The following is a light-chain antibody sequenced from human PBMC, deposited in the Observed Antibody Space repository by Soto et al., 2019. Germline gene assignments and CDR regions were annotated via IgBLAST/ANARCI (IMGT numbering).Light chain of an antibody. J-gene: IGKJ2*01. CDR2: DAS. CDR3: QQYDNRPPYT. V-gene: IGKV1-33*01. Sequence: DIQMTQSPSSLSASVGDRVTITCQASQDISNYLNWYQQKPGKAPKLLIYDASNLETGVPSRFSRCGSGTDFPFTISSLQTEDIATYYCQQYDNRPPYTFGQGTKLEIK. CDR1: QDISNY.